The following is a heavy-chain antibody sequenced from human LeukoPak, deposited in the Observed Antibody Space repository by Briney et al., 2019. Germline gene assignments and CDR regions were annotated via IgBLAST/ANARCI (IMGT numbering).Heavy chain of an antibody. CDR3: ARDNHDILTGYPYYFDY. CDR1: GGTFSSYA. D-gene: IGHD3-9*01. CDR2: ISAYNGNT. Sequence: ASVKVSCKASGGTFSSYAISWVRQAPGQGLEWMGWISAYNGNTNYAQKLQGRVTMTTDTSTSTAYMELRSLRSDDTAVYYCARDNHDILTGYPYYFDYWGQGTLVTVSS. J-gene: IGHJ4*02. V-gene: IGHV1-18*01.